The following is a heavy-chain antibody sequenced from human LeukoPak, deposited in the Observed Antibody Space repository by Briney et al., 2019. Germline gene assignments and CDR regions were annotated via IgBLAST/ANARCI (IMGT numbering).Heavy chain of an antibody. V-gene: IGHV4-34*01. CDR3: ARVPGYSKGPGY. D-gene: IGHD6-13*01. Sequence: PSETLSLTCAVYGGSFSGYYWSWIRQPPGKGLEWIGEINHSGSTNYNPSLKSRVTISVDTSKNQFSLKLSSVTAADTAVYYCARVPGYSKGPGYWGQGTLVTVSS. CDR2: INHSGST. CDR1: GGSFSGYY. J-gene: IGHJ4*02.